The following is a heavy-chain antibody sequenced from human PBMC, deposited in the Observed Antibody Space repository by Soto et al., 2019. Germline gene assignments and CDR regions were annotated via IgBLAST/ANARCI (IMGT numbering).Heavy chain of an antibody. J-gene: IGHJ4*02. V-gene: IGHV4-61*01. D-gene: IGHD3-3*01. CDR3: ARGFWSGYYAY. CDR2: MYSTGST. CDR1: GASVSGGTYY. Sequence: QVQLQXXXXXXXXXXXXLSXTCTVSGASVSGGTYYWTWIRQPPGKGLEWIGYMYSTGSTNYNPSLKSRVTISQDTSKNQFSLKLSSVTAADTAIYYCARGFWSGYYAYWGQGTLVTVSS.